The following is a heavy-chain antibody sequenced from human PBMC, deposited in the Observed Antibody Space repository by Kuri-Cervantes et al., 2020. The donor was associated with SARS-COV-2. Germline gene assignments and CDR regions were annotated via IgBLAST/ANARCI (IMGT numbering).Heavy chain of an antibody. V-gene: IGHV4-34*01. CDR3: ARDGGYCSSTSCFWGSMWDDWFDP. D-gene: IGHD2-2*01. Sequence: SQTLSLTCAVYGGSFSGYYWSWIRQPPGKGLEWIGSIYHGGSTYYNPSLKSRVTISVDTSKNQFSLKLSSVTAADTAVYYCARDGGYCSSTSCFWGSMWDDWFDPWGQGTLVTVSS. CDR2: IYHGGST. J-gene: IGHJ5*02. CDR1: GGSFSGYY.